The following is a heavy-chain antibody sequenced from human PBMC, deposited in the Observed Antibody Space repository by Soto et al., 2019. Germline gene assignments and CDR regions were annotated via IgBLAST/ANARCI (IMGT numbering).Heavy chain of an antibody. CDR2: INHSGST. Sequence: ETLSLTCAVYGGSFSGYYWSWIRQPPGKGLEWIGEINHSGSTNYNPSLKSRVTISVDTSKNQFSLKLSSVTAADTAVYYCARAVGGFWSGYRGYGMDVWGQGTTVTVS. CDR3: ARAVGGFWSGYRGYGMDV. D-gene: IGHD3-3*01. CDR1: GGSFSGYY. J-gene: IGHJ6*02. V-gene: IGHV4-34*01.